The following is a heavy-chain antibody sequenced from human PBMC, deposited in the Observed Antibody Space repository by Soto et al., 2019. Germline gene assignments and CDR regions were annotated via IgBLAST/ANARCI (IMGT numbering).Heavy chain of an antibody. CDR2: ISYDGSNK. Sequence: QVQLVESGGGVVQPGRSLRLSCAASGFTFSSYTMHWVRQAPGKGLEWVAVISYDGSNKYYADSVKGRFTISRDNSKNTLYLQMNILRAEDTAVYYCASERGYNTFDYWGQGTLVTVSS. CDR1: GFTFSSYT. J-gene: IGHJ4*02. V-gene: IGHV3-30-3*01. CDR3: ASERGYNTFDY. D-gene: IGHD5-12*01.